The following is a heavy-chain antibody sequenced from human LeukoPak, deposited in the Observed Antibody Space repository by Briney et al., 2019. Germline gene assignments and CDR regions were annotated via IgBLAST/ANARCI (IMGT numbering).Heavy chain of an antibody. V-gene: IGHV5-51*01. CDR2: IYPGDSDT. Sequence: GESLKISCKGSGYSFTSYWIGWVRQMPGKGLELMGIIYPGDSDTRYSPSFQGQVTISADKSISTAYLQWSSLKASDTAMYYCATLGYYYDSSGYFGINRNWFVPWGQGTLVTVSS. CDR1: GYSFTSYW. J-gene: IGHJ5*02. CDR3: ATLGYYYDSSGYFGINRNWFVP. D-gene: IGHD3-22*01.